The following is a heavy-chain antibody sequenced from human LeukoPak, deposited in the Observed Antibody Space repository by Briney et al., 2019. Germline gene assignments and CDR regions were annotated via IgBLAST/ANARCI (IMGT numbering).Heavy chain of an antibody. V-gene: IGHV6-1*01. CDR2: TYQRSKWYN. CDR3: ARSPSPYSSGWYFDY. CDR1: GDSVSINSAA. J-gene: IGHJ4*02. Sequence: SQTLSLTCAITGDSVSINSAAWNWIRQSPSRGLEWLGRTYQRSKWYNDYAVSVKSRITINPDISKNQFSLQLNSVTPEDTAVYYCARSPSPYSSGWYFDYWGQGTLVTVSS. D-gene: IGHD6-19*01.